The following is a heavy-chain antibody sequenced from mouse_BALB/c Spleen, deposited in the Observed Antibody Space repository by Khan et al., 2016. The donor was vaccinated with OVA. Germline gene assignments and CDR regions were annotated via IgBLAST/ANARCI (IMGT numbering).Heavy chain of an antibody. J-gene: IGHJ3*01. Sequence: VQLQQSGAELVKPGTSVKLSCEASGYTFTSYWMHWVKQRPGQGLDWIGYINPSDGRTHYNEQFKNKATLTVDTSSNTASMQLSSLTSDDSAVXYCSRGGYGSLAYWGQGTLVTVSA. CDR3: SRGGYGSLAY. D-gene: IGHD2-10*02. CDR2: INPSDGRT. V-gene: IGHV1S81*02. CDR1: GYTFTSYW.